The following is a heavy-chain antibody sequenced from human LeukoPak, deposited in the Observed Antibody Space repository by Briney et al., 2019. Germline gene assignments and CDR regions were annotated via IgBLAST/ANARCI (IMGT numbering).Heavy chain of an antibody. J-gene: IGHJ5*02. Sequence: GGSLRLSCAASGFTFSNAWMSWVRQAPGKGLEWVSVIYSGGSTYYADSVKGRFTISRDNSKNTLYLQMNSLRAEDTAVYYCARDKKVDWFDPWGQGTLVTVSS. CDR2: IYSGGST. CDR1: GFTFSNAW. CDR3: ARDKKVDWFDP. V-gene: IGHV3-66*01.